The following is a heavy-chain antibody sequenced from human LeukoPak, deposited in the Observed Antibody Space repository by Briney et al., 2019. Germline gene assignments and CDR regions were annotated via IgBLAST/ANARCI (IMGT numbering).Heavy chain of an antibody. CDR2: IYYSGST. CDR3: ARTPYYYDSSGYFFDY. Sequence: SETLSLTCTVSGGSISSSSYYWGWIRQPPGKGLVWIGSIYYSGSTYYNPSLKSRVTISVDTSKNQFSLKLSSVTAADTAVYYSARTPYYYDSSGYFFDYWGQGTLVTVSS. D-gene: IGHD3-22*01. V-gene: IGHV4-39*01. CDR1: GGSISSSSYY. J-gene: IGHJ4*02.